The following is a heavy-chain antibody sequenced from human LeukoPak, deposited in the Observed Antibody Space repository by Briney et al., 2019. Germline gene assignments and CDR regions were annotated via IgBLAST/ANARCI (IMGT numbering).Heavy chain of an antibody. D-gene: IGHD4-17*01. CDR1: GGSISSYY. CDR2: IYTSGST. CDR3: ARDSEYGDYDGFDY. Sequence: SETLSLTCTVSGGSISSYYWSWIRQPAGKGLEWIGRIYTSGSTNYNPSLESRVTMSVDTSKNQFSLKLSSVTAADTAVYYCARDSEYGDYDGFDYWGQGTLVTVSS. J-gene: IGHJ4*02. V-gene: IGHV4-4*07.